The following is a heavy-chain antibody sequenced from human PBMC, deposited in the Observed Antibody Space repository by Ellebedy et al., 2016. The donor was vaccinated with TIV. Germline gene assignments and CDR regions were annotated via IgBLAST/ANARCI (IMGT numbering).Heavy chain of an antibody. V-gene: IGHV3-23*01. CDR3: AKDQATVTSGDFDS. Sequence: GESLKISCEASGFTFNDHAMSWVRQAPGKGLEWVSSFSGRGGNRYYADSVKGRFTVSRDNSKSTFYLDIQNLRVDDTAFYFCAKDQATVTSGDFDSWGHGTLVVVSS. CDR1: GFTFNDHA. CDR2: FSGRGGNR. J-gene: IGHJ4*01. D-gene: IGHD4-17*01.